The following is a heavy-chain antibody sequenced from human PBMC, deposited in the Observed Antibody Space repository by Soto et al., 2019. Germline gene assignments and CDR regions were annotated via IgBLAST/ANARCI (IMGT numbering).Heavy chain of an antibody. Sequence: QVQLQESGPGLVKPSQTLSLTCTVSGGSISSGGYYWSWIRQHPGKGLEWIGYIYYSGSTYYNPSLKSTVTISVDTSKNLLSVKLSSVTAADTAVYYCARDSLGGMGSYGDYGIYYYYGMDVWGQGTTVTVSS. V-gene: IGHV4-31*01. CDR2: IYYSGST. CDR3: ARDSLGGMGSYGDYGIYYYYGMDV. J-gene: IGHJ6*02. D-gene: IGHD4-17*01. CDR1: GGSISSGGYY.